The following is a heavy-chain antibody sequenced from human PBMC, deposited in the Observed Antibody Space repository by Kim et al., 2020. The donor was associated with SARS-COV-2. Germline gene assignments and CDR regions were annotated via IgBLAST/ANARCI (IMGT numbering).Heavy chain of an antibody. D-gene: IGHD1-7*01. CDR1: GGSINTYY. V-gene: IGHV4-59*08. J-gene: IGHJ4*02. CDR3: ARQENGNYYFDS. Sequence: SETLSLTCSVSGGSINTYYWSWIRQPPGKALEWIGYMYNGGSTIYNPSLKSRITISIDPSKNQMSLKLNSVTAADTALYFCARQENGNYYFDSWGPGTLV. CDR2: MYNGGST.